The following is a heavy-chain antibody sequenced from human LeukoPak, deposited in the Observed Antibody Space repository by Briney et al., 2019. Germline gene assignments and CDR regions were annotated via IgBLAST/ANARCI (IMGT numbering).Heavy chain of an antibody. V-gene: IGHV4-30-4*08. Sequence: SQTLSLTCTVSGGSISSGGYYWSWIRQHPGKGLEWIGYIYDSGSTYYNPSLKSRVAIPVDTSKNQFSLKLSSVTAADTAVYYCARDRRSVANWFDPWGQGTLVTVSS. CDR2: IYDSGST. J-gene: IGHJ5*02. CDR1: GGSISSGGYY. CDR3: ARDRRSVANWFDP.